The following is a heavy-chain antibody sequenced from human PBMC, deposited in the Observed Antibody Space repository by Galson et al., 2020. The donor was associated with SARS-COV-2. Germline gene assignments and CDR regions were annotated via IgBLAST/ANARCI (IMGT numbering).Heavy chain of an antibody. CDR3: AKRDCGRTSCYAFDY. V-gene: IGHV3-23*01. CDR2: ISGSGAGT. J-gene: IGHJ4*02. D-gene: IGHD2-2*01. Sequence: GESLKISCAASGFSFSSYAISWVRQTPAKGLEWVSTISGSGAGTNYADSVRGRFTISRDNFKNTVYLQMNSLRAEDMAVYYCAKRDCGRTSCYAFDYWGQGTLVTVSS. CDR1: GFSFSSYA.